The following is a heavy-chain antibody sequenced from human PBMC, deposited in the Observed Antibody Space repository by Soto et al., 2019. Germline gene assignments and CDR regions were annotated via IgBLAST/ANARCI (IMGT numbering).Heavy chain of an antibody. Sequence: SETLSLTCAVSGGSISSSNWWSWVRQPPGKGLEWIGEIYHSGSTNYNPSLKSRVTISVDKSKNQFSLKLSSVTAADTAVYYCARALEAISEYYFDYWGQGTLVTVSS. CDR1: GGSISSSNW. J-gene: IGHJ4*02. CDR3: ARALEAISEYYFDY. CDR2: IYHSGST. V-gene: IGHV4-4*02. D-gene: IGHD3-3*01.